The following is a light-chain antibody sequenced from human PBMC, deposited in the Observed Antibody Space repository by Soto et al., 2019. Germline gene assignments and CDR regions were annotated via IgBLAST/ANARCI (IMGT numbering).Light chain of an antibody. V-gene: IGLV2-14*01. CDR1: SSDVGGYNY. Sequence: QSALTQPASVSGSPGQSITISCTGTSSDVGGYNYVSWYQQHPGKAPKLMIYEVSNRPSGVSNRFSGSKSGNTASLTISGAQAEDAAYYYSSSYTSSSTLVFGSGTKLTVL. J-gene: IGLJ1*01. CDR3: SSYTSSSTLV. CDR2: EVS.